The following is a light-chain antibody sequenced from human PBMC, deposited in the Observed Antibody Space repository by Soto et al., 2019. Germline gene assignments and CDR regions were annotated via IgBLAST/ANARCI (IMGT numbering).Light chain of an antibody. J-gene: IGKJ1*01. Sequence: DIQMTQSPSTLSASVGDRVTITCRASQSIRYWVAWYQHKPGKAPKLLIYDASTLESGVPTRFSGSGSGTEFTITISSLHPDDFATYYCQQYNILSTFGQGTKVKI. V-gene: IGKV1-5*01. CDR1: QSIRYW. CDR3: QQYNILST. CDR2: DAS.